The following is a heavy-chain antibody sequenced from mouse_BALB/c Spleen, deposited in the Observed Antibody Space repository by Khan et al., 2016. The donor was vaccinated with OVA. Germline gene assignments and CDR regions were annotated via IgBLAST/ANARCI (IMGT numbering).Heavy chain of an antibody. CDR2: IYPSDSYS. J-gene: IGHJ2*01. CDR3: TRGVGYFEY. D-gene: IGHD1-3*01. V-gene: IGHV1-69*02. Sequence: QVQLKQSGAELVRPGASVKLSCKASGYTFTNYWINWVKQRPGQGLEWIGNIYPSDSYSNYNQNFKDKATLTVDKSSRPAYMQLSSPTSEDSAVFYCTRGVGYFEYWGQGTTLTVSS. CDR1: GYTFTNYW.